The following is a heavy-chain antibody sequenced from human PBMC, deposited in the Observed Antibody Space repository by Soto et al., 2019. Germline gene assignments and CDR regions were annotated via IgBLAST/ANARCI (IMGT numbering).Heavy chain of an antibody. J-gene: IGHJ6*02. CDR3: ARVVRCGDSPYYYYGMDV. V-gene: IGHV4-34*01. D-gene: IGHD4-17*01. Sequence: PSETLSLTCAVYGGSFSGYYWSWIRQPPGKGLEWIGEINHSGSTNYNPSLKSRVTISVDTSKNQFSLKLSSVTAADTAVYYCARVVRCGDSPYYYYGMDVWGQGTTVTVSS. CDR1: GGSFSGYY. CDR2: INHSGST.